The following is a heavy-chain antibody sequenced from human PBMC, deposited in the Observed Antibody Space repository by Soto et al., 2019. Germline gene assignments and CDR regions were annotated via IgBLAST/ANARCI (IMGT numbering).Heavy chain of an antibody. D-gene: IGHD3-3*01. V-gene: IGHV1-8*01. Sequence: EASVKVSCKASGYTFTNYDINWVRQATGQGLEWMGWMNPNSGNTGYAQKFQGRVTMTRNTSISTVYMELSSLRSEDTAVYYCARVLSWASYYDFWSGYYNYYYYGMDVWGQGTTVTVSS. CDR2: MNPNSGNT. CDR1: GYTFTNYD. CDR3: ARVLSWASYYDFWSGYYNYYYYGMDV. J-gene: IGHJ6*02.